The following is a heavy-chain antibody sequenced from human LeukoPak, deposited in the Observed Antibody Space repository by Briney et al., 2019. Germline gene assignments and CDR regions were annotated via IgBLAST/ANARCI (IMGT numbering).Heavy chain of an antibody. J-gene: IGHJ5*02. CDR2: INHSGST. D-gene: IGHD4-17*01. Sequence: SETLSLTCAVYGGSFSGYYWSWIRQPPGKGLEWIGEINHSGSTNYNPSLKSRVTISVETSKNQFSLKLSSVTAADTAIYYCARDVGDGDYGWFDPWGQGTLVSVSS. V-gene: IGHV4-34*01. CDR1: GGSFSGYY. CDR3: ARDVGDGDYGWFDP.